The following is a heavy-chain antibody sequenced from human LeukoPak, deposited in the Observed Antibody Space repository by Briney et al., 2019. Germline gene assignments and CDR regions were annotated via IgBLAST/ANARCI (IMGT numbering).Heavy chain of an antibody. J-gene: IGHJ5*02. CDR2: IKQDGSEQ. D-gene: IGHD3-9*01. Sequence: LPGGSLRLSCAASGFTFSTFAMSWVRQAPGKGLEWVAIIKQDGSEQFYVDSVKGRFTISRDNSKNTLYLQMNSLRAEDTAVYYCARDSYDTWGQGTLVTVSS. CDR3: ARDSYDT. V-gene: IGHV3-7*01. CDR1: GFTFSTFA.